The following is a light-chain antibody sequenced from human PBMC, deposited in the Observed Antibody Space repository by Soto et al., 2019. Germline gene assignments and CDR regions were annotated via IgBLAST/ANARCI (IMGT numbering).Light chain of an antibody. CDR1: QDIRNE. CDR2: IAS. Sequence: DIQMTQSTSSLSASVGDRVTITCRASQDIRNELGWFQQKPGKAPKRLIYIASSLQSGVPSRFSGSGSGTEFTITISSLQPEDYATYYCLQHNDYPPTFGQGTKVEI. V-gene: IGKV1-17*01. J-gene: IGKJ1*01. CDR3: LQHNDYPPT.